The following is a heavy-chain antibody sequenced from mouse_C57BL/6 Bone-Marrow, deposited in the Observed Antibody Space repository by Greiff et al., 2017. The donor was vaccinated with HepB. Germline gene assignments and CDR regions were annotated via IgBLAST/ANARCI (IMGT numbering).Heavy chain of an antibody. J-gene: IGHJ4*01. CDR2: IDPSDSET. D-gene: IGHD4-1*01. Sequence: VQLQQPGAELVRPGSSVKLSCKASGYTFTSYWMHWVKQRPIQGLEWIGNIDPSDSETHYNQKFKDKATLTVDKSSSTAYMQLSSLTSEDSAVYYCARTLGRRDYAMDYWGQGTSVTVSS. CDR3: ARTLGRRDYAMDY. V-gene: IGHV1-52*01. CDR1: GYTFTSYW.